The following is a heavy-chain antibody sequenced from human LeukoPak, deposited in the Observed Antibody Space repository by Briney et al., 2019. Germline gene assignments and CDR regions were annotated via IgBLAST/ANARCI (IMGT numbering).Heavy chain of an antibody. D-gene: IGHD3-16*02. CDR1: GFTFSSYA. J-gene: IGHJ6*02. V-gene: IGHV3-23*01. CDR3: AKDHRSPTYYYYGMDV. Sequence: GGSLRLSCAASGFTFSSYAMSWVRQAPGKGLEWVSAISGSGGSTYYADSVKGRFTISRDNSKNTLYLQMNSLRAEDTAVYYCAKDHRSPTYYYYGMDVWGQGTTVTVSS. CDR2: ISGSGGST.